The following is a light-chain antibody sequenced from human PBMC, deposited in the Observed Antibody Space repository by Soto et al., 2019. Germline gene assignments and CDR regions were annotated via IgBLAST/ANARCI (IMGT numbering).Light chain of an antibody. J-gene: IGLJ1*01. CDR1: SSNIGNNY. CDR3: GTWDSSLSAYV. CDR2: ENN. V-gene: IGLV1-51*02. Sequence: QAVVTQPPSVSAAPGQTVTISCSGSSSNIGNNYVSWYQQLPGTAPKLLMYENNRRPSGIPDRFSGPKSGTSATLGITGLQTGDEADYYCGTWDSSLSAYVFGTGTKVTVL.